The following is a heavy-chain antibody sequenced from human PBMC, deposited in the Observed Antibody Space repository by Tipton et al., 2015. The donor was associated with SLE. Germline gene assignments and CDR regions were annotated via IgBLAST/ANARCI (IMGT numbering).Heavy chain of an antibody. V-gene: IGHV4-59*11. J-gene: IGHJ4*02. CDR3: ASGGKRRPVLAPAVEV. CDR2: VYHTGST. Sequence: TLSLTCTVSGDSISGHYWQWIRQPPGRGLEWIGYVYHTGSTNYNPSLKGRVTISVDTSKNQFSLKLSSVTAADTAVYYCASGGKRRPVLAPAVEVWGQGTLVTVSS. D-gene: IGHD2-15*01. CDR1: GDSISGHY.